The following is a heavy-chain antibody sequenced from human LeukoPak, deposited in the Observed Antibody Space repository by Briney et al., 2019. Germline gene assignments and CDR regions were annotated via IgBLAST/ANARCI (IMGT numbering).Heavy chain of an antibody. V-gene: IGHV3-66*01. CDR1: GFTVSSNY. CDR3: ARGTVTMVDY. CDR2: IYSGGST. Sequence: PGGSLRLSCAASGFTVSSNYMSWVRQAPGRGLEWVSVIYSGGSTYYADSVKGRFTISRDNSKNTLFLQMNRLRAGDTAVYYCARGTVTMVDYWGQGTLVTVSS. D-gene: IGHD3-10*01. J-gene: IGHJ4*02.